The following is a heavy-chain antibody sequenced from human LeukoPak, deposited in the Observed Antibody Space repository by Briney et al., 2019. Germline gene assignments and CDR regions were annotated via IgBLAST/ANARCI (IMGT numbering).Heavy chain of an antibody. J-gene: IGHJ3*01. V-gene: IGHV3-20*04. CDR2: INWNGGRT. CDR1: GFTFDDYG. Sequence: GGSLRLSCEGSGFTFDDYGMSWVRQLPGKGLEWVSGINWNGGRTGYAESLRGRFTISRDNAKRSLFLQMDSLRVDDTALYYCPRDLHINVVTPGSTGLDSWGQGTMVIVSS. CDR3: PRDLHINVVTPGSTGLDS. D-gene: IGHD4-23*01.